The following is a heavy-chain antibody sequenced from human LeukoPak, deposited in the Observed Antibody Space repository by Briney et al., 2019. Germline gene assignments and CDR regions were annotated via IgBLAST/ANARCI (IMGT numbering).Heavy chain of an antibody. CDR1: GGSFSGYY. CDR3: ARANSPGTSFDY. J-gene: IGHJ4*02. Sequence: PSETLSLTCAVYGGSFSGYYWSWIRQPPGKGLEWIGEINHSGSTNYNPSLKSRVTISVDTSKNQFSLKLSSVTAADTAVYYCARANSPGTSFDYWGQGTLVTVSS. V-gene: IGHV4-34*01. D-gene: IGHD6-13*01. CDR2: INHSGST.